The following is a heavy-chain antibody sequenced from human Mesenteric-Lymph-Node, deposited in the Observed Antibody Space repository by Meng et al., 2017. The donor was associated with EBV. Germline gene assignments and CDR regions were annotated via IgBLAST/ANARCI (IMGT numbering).Heavy chain of an antibody. CDR2: VNPSGRT. J-gene: IGHJ4*02. Sequence: QLQQSGSGRVKTYRALSLTFTCESGSDTIGGYSRSWIRQAPEKGLEWIGYVNPSGRTYYNPPLENRVITSLERSKTQLSLKLTSGTAADTAVYYCAGGDYVNQLNYWGQGTLVTVSS. CDR3: AGGDYVNQLNY. D-gene: IGHD4-17*01. CDR1: SGSDTIGGYS. V-gene: IGHV4-30-2*01.